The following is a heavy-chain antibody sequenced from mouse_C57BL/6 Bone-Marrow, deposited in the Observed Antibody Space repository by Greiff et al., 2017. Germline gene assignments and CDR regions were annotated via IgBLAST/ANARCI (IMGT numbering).Heavy chain of an antibody. CDR2: IDPSDSYT. D-gene: IGHD2-13*01. CDR3: ARKGDSKRAMDY. V-gene: IGHV1-69*01. Sequence: QVQLQQPGAELVMPGASVKLSCKASGYTFTSYWMHWVKQRPGQGLEWIGEIDPSDSYTNYNQKFKGKSTLTVDKSSSTAYMQLISLTSEDSAVYYCARKGDSKRAMDYWGQGTSVTVSS. J-gene: IGHJ4*01. CDR1: GYTFTSYW.